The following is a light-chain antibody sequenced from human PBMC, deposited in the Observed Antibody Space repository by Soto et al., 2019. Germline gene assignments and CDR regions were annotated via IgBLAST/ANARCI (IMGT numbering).Light chain of an antibody. CDR2: DAS. CDR1: QSISSY. Sequence: EIVMTQSPATLSVSPGERATLSCRASQSISSYLAWYQQKPGQAPRLLIYDASTRATGIPARFSGSGSGTEFTLTISSLQSEDFAVYYCQHYNNWPFAFGGGTKVEIK. CDR3: QHYNNWPFA. J-gene: IGKJ4*01. V-gene: IGKV3-15*01.